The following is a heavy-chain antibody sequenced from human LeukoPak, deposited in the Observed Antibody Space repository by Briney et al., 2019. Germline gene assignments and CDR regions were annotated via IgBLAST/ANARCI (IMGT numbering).Heavy chain of an antibody. D-gene: IGHD5-12*01. CDR2: MNPNRGNT. V-gene: IGHV1-8*01. J-gene: IGHJ6*02. Sequence: ASVKVSCKASGYTFTSYDINWVRQATGQGLEGMGWMNPNRGNTGYAQKFQGRVNMTRNTAISTAYMELSSLRSEDTAVYYCARTRGYSGYDLTYYYYGMDVWGQGTTVTVSS. CDR1: GYTFTSYD. CDR3: ARTRGYSGYDLTYYYYGMDV.